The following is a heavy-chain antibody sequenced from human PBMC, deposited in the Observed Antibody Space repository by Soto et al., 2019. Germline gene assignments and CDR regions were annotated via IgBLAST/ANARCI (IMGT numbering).Heavy chain of an antibody. CDR3: AKEXXXVXXXSTSYFHYYGLDV. J-gene: IGHJ6*02. CDR2: VGWNGGDI. CDR1: GFTLDDYT. D-gene: IGHD4-4*01. Sequence: VQLVESGGGLVQPGGSLRLSCAVSGFTLDDYTMHWVRQAPGKGLEWVSGVGWNGGDIVYADSVKGRFTVSRDNTRNSLYLEVNSLTTEDTAIYFCAKEXXXVXXXSTSYFHYYGLDVWGXGTXXTV. V-gene: IGHV3-9*01.